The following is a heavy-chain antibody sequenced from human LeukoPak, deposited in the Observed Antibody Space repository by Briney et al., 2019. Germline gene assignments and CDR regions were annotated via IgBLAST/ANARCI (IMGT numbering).Heavy chain of an antibody. CDR1: GGSISGYY. V-gene: IGHV4-59*01. CDR3: ARTTEGGYSYGYFYYYYMDV. J-gene: IGHJ6*03. Sequence: SETLSLTCTVSGGSISGYYWSWIRQPPGKGLEWIGYIYYSGSTNYKSSLKSRVTISVDTSKNQFSLKLSSVTAADTAVYYCARTTEGGYSYGYFYYYYMDVWGKGTTVTISS. D-gene: IGHD5-18*01. CDR2: IYYSGST.